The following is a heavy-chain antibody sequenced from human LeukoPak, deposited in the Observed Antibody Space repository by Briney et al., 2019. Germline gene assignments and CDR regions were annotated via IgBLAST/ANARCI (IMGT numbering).Heavy chain of an antibody. V-gene: IGHV1-69*13. J-gene: IGHJ1*01. CDR2: IIPIFGTA. CDR3: ARSVVVVPAATGAEYFQH. CDR1: GGTFSSYA. Sequence: SVKVSCKASGGTFSSYAISWVRQAPGQGPEWMGGIIPIFGTANYAQKFQGRVTITADESTSTAYMELSSLRSEDTAVYYCARSVVVVPAATGAEYFQHWGQGTLVTVSS. D-gene: IGHD2-2*01.